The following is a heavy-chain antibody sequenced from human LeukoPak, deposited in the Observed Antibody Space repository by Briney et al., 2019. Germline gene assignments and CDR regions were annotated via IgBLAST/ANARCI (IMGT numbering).Heavy chain of an antibody. CDR2: IWYDGSGK. D-gene: IGHD6-13*01. J-gene: IGHJ4*02. CDR1: GFTFSSYA. V-gene: IGHV3-33*01. CDR3: ARDGGPGYSSTWYDY. Sequence: GGSLRLSCAVSGFTFSSYAMHWVRQAPGKGLEWVAIIWYDGSGKYYADSVKGRFTISRDNSKNTLFLQMNSLRAVDSAIYYCARDGGPGYSSTWYDYWGQGTLVTVSS.